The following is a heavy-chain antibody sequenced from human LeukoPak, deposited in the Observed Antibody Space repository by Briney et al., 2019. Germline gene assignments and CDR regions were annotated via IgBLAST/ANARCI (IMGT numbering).Heavy chain of an antibody. CDR2: ITGDGSST. J-gene: IGHJ4*02. CDR1: GFTFDDYA. CDR3: AKIGGWLQITDY. V-gene: IGHV3-43*02. D-gene: IGHD5-24*01. Sequence: GGSLRLSCAASGFTFDDYAMHWVRQAPGKGLEWVSLITGDGSSTYYADSVKGRFTISRDNSKNSLYLQLNSLRTEDTALYYCAKIGGWLQITDYWGQGTLVTVSS.